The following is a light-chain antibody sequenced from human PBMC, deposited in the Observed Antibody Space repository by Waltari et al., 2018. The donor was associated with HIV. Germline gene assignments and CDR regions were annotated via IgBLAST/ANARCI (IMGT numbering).Light chain of an antibody. CDR1: QDISNY. Sequence: DIQMTQSPSSLSASVGDRVTITCQASQDISNYLNWYQQKPGKATKRLIYDASNLETGVPSRFSGSGSGTDFTFTISSLQPEDIATYYCQQYDKLPYTFGQGTKLEIK. CDR3: QQYDKLPYT. CDR2: DAS. V-gene: IGKV1-33*01. J-gene: IGKJ2*01.